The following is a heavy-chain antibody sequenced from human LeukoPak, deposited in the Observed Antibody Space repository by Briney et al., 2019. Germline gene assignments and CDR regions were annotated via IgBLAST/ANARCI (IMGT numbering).Heavy chain of an antibody. J-gene: IGHJ6*03. CDR2: INSDGSNT. D-gene: IGHD6-13*01. V-gene: IGHV3-74*01. Sequence: GGSLRLSCEASGFSFSRYWMHWVRQAPGKGLVWVSHINSDGSNTGYADSVKGRFTISRDNAKNTLYLQVNSLRAEDTALYYCARSYRSSSSWALPTYYYYYMDVWGKGTTVTVS. CDR1: GFSFSRYW. CDR3: ARSYRSSSSWALPTYYYYYMDV.